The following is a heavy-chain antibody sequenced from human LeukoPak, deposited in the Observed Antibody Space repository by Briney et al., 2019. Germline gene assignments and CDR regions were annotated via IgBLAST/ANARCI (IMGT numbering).Heavy chain of an antibody. CDR3: ARAPDFWSADDNGMDV. CDR1: GYTFTDYY. J-gene: IGHJ6*02. V-gene: IGHV1-2*02. CDR2: INPKSGVT. Sequence: ASVKVSCKASGYTFTDYYIHWVRQAPGQGLERMAWINPKSGVTDYAQKFEGRVTLTKDTSISTAYVELSGLRSDDTAVYYCARAPDFWSADDNGMDVWGQGTTVTVSS. D-gene: IGHD3-3*01.